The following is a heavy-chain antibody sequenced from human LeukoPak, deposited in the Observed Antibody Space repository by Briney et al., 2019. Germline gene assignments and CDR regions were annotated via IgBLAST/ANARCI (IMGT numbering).Heavy chain of an antibody. CDR3: ARGLLNMARGVYYFDY. CDR2: TYYSGST. CDR1: GGSISSGGYY. Sequence: SETLSLTCSVSGGSISSGGYYWTWVRQHPGTGLEWIGHTYYSGSTHYNPSLKSRLTISVDTSNDQFSLELTSVTAADTAVYYCARGLLNMARGVYYFDYWGQGTLVTVSS. V-gene: IGHV4-31*03. D-gene: IGHD3-10*01. J-gene: IGHJ4*02.